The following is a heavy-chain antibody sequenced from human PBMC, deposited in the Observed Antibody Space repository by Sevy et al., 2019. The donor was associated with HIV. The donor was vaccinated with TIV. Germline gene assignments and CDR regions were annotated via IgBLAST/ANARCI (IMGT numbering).Heavy chain of an antibody. Sequence: GGSLRLSCSASGFTFRSFSMHWVRQAPGKGLEWVAAIWYDGRTKQYADSVKGRFTISRDNSKSMLNLEMNSPRAEDTALYFCARDSARVIVPTAGFDSWGQGTVVTVSS. CDR2: IWYDGRTK. D-gene: IGHD1-1*01. V-gene: IGHV3-33*01. CDR3: ARDSARVIVPTAGFDS. CDR1: GFTFRSFS. J-gene: IGHJ5*01.